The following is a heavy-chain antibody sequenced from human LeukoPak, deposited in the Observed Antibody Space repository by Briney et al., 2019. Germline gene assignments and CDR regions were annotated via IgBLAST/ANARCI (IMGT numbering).Heavy chain of an antibody. V-gene: IGHV3-23*01. CDR2: ISGSGGST. CDR3: AKGGSTGSYYFDY. J-gene: IGHJ4*02. D-gene: IGHD6-13*01. CDR1: GFTFSSYT. Sequence: GGSLRLSCAVSGFTFSSYTMNWVRQTPGKGLEWVSSISGSGGSTYYADSVKGRFTISRDNSKNTLHLQMNSLRAEDTALYYCAKGGSTGSYYFDYWGQGSLVTVSS.